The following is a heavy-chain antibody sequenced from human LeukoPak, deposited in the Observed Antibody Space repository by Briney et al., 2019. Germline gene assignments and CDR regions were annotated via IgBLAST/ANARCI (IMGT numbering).Heavy chain of an antibody. Sequence: PGGSLRLSCAASGFTFDDYGMTWVRQAPGKGLEWVSAISTSDLATYYADSVKGRFTISRDNSKNTLYLQMNSLRAEDAAVYYCARLLYRDAFDIWGQGTMVTVSS. D-gene: IGHD2-8*01. CDR1: GFTFDDYG. J-gene: IGHJ3*02. CDR3: ARLLYRDAFDI. V-gene: IGHV3-23*01. CDR2: ISTSDLAT.